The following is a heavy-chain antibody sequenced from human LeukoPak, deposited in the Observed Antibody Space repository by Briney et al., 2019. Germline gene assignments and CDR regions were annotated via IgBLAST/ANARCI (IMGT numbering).Heavy chain of an antibody. D-gene: IGHD4-17*01. J-gene: IGHJ4*02. CDR1: GYTFTNYD. V-gene: IGHV1-3*01. CDR2: INAGNGNT. CDR3: ARDLGGDYGWNALDY. Sequence: ASVKVSCKASGYTFTNYDINWVRQATGQGLEWMGWINAGNGNTKYSQKFQGRVTITRDTSASTAYMELSSLRSEDTAVYYCARDLGGDYGWNALDYWGQGTLVTVSS.